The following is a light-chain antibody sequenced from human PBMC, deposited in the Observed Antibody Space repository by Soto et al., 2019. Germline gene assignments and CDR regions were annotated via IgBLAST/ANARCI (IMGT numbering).Light chain of an antibody. CDR2: GNS. CDR1: SSNFGAGYD. Sequence: QSVLTQPPSVSGAPGQRVTISCTGSSSNFGAGYDVHWYQQLPGTAPKLLTYGNSNRPSGVPDRFSGSKSGTSASLAITGLQAEDEADYYCLSYDSSLSGYVFGTGTKVTVL. CDR3: LSYDSSLSGYV. V-gene: IGLV1-40*01. J-gene: IGLJ1*01.